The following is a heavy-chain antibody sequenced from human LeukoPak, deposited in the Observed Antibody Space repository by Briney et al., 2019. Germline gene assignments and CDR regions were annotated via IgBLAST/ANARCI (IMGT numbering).Heavy chain of an antibody. J-gene: IGHJ4*02. CDR1: GGSISSYY. CDR2: IYYSGST. D-gene: IGHD6-19*01. V-gene: IGHV4-59*01. CDR3: ARGRKQWLVDC. Sequence: PSETLSLTCTVSGGSISSYYWSWIRQPPGKGLEWIGYIYYSGSTNHNPSLKSRVTISVDTSKNQFSLKLSSVTAADTAVYYCARGRKQWLVDCWGQGTLVTVSS.